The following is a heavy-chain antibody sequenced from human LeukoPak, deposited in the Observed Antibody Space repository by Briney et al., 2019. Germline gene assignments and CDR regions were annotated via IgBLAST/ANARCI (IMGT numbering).Heavy chain of an antibody. CDR3: ARDLSLADPGGFDY. CDR1: GFTFRSYS. CDR2: ISSHAIYI. J-gene: IGHJ4*02. V-gene: IGHV3-21*01. Sequence: GGSLRLSCAASGFTFRSYSMKGPRQAPGKGLEGVSTISSHAIYIYYADSVEGRFTISRNKSENSVYLQMDSLRADDTARYFCARDLSLADPGGFDYWGPGALVTVSS. D-gene: IGHD6-6*01.